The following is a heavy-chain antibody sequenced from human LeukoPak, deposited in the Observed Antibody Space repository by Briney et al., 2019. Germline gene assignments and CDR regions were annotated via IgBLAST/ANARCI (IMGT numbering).Heavy chain of an antibody. CDR1: GGTFSSYA. CDR3: AKDQSSDWYGYYYYYMDV. CDR2: IIPIFGTA. J-gene: IGHJ6*03. D-gene: IGHD6-19*01. V-gene: IGHV1-69*05. Sequence: GASVKVSCKASGGTFSSYAISRVRQAPGQGLEWMGGIIPIFGTANYAQKFQGRVTMTRDTSSSTAYMDLSRLRSDDTAVYYCAKDQSSDWYGYYYYYMDVWGKGTTVTISS.